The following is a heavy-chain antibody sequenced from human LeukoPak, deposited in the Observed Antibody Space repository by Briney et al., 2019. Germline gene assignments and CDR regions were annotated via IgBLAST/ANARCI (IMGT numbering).Heavy chain of an antibody. CDR2: ISAYNGNT. D-gene: IGHD3-10*01. CDR1: GYTFTSYG. CDR3: ARSMVPENNFDY. V-gene: IGHV1-18*01. Sequence: ASVKVSCKASGYTFTSYGIRWVRQAPGQGLEWMGWISAYNGNTNYAQKLQGRVTMTTDTSTSTAYMELRSLRSDDTAVYYCARSMVPENNFDYWGQGTLVTVSS. J-gene: IGHJ4*02.